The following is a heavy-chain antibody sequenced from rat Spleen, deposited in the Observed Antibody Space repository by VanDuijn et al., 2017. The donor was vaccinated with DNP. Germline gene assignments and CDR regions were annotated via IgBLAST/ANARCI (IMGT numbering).Heavy chain of an antibody. V-gene: IGHV5-31*01. CDR3: ATSTGISLYAMDV. Sequence: EVQLVESGGDLVQPGRSLKLSCVASGFTFNNYWMTWIRQVPGKGLEWVASITSSGGSTYYPDSVKGRFTISRDNAKNTLYLQMNSLRSEDTATYYCATSTGISLYAMDVWGQGTSVTVSS. J-gene: IGHJ4*01. CDR2: ITSSGGST. CDR1: GFTFNNYW. D-gene: IGHD1-9*01.